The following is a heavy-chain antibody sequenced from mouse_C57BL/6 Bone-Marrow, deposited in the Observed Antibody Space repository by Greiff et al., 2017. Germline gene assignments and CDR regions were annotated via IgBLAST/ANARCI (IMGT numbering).Heavy chain of an antibody. D-gene: IGHD2-3*01. CDR3: SRYDGYPLAMDY. Sequence: ESGAELVRPGTSVQMSCKASGYTFTNYWIGWAKQRPGHGLEWIGDIYPGGGYTNYNEKFKGKATLTADKSSSTAYMQFSSLTSDDSAIYYCSRYDGYPLAMDYWGPGASVPVST. V-gene: IGHV1-63*01. CDR2: IYPGGGYT. CDR1: GYTFTNYW. J-gene: IGHJ4*01.